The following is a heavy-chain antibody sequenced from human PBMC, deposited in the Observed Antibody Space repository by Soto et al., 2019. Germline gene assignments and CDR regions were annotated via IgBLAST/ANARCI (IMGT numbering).Heavy chain of an antibody. CDR1: GGSISSYY. D-gene: IGHD1-26*01. V-gene: IGHV4-4*07. CDR3: ARSKGNSGSYARFDY. J-gene: IGHJ4*02. Sequence: AETLSLTCTVSGGSISSYYWSWIRQPAGKGLEWIGRIYTSGSTNYNPSLKSRVTISVDTSKNQFSLKLSSVTAADTAVYYCARSKGNSGSYARFDYWGQGTLVTVPS. CDR2: IYTSGST.